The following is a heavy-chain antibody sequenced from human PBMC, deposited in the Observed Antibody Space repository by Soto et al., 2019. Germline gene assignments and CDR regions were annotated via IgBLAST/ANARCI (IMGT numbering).Heavy chain of an antibody. Sequence: ASVKVSCKASRYTFTDYYVHWVRQSPGQGLEWMGWINANSGVTKFPQKFQGRVTMTRDTSISTAYMELSRLTSDDTAVYYCASAAVTGTAGLDFWGQGTQVTVSS. CDR1: RYTFTDYY. V-gene: IGHV1-2*02. CDR3: ASAAVTGTAGLDF. D-gene: IGHD6-19*01. J-gene: IGHJ4*02. CDR2: INANSGVT.